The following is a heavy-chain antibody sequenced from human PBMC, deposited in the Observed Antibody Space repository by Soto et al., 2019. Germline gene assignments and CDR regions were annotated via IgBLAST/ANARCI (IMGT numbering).Heavy chain of an antibody. Sequence: GGSLRLSCAASGFTFSSYAMSWVRQAPGKGLEWVSAISGSGGSTYYADSVKGRSTISRDNSKNTLYLQMNSLRAEDTAVYYCAKPHRSVVPACVDYWGQGTLVTVSS. D-gene: IGHD2-2*01. J-gene: IGHJ4*02. CDR1: GFTFSSYA. CDR3: AKPHRSVVPACVDY. V-gene: IGHV3-23*01. CDR2: ISGSGGST.